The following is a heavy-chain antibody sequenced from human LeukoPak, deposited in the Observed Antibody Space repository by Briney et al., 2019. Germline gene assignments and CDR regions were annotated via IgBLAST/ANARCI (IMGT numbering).Heavy chain of an antibody. CDR3: ARDQSSGPESAWFDP. Sequence: PSETLSLTCTVSGVSISSYYWSWIRQPAGKGLEWIGRIYTSGSTNYNPSLKSRVTMSVDTSKNQFSLKLSSVTAADTAVYYCARDQSSGPESAWFDPWGQGTLVTVSS. CDR2: IYTSGST. D-gene: IGHD6-19*01. V-gene: IGHV4-4*07. CDR1: GVSISSYY. J-gene: IGHJ5*02.